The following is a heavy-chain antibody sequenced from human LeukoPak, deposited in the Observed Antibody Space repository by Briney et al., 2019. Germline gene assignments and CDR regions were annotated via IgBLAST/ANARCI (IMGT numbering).Heavy chain of an antibody. CDR3: ARGAYDWFDP. CDR2: INHSGTI. CDR1: GGSFSGKY. D-gene: IGHD3-16*01. Sequence: PSETLSLTCAVYGGSFSGKYWSWIRQPPGKGLEWVGEINHSGTINYNPSLKSRVAISVDTSKNQFSLKLSSVTAADTAVYYCARGAYDWFDPWGQGTLVTVSS. V-gene: IGHV4-34*01. J-gene: IGHJ5*02.